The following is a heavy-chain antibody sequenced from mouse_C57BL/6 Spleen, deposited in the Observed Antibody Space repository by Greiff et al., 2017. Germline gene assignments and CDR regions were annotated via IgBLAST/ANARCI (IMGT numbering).Heavy chain of an antibody. Sequence: EVHLVESGGGLVKPGGSLKISCAASGFTFSSYAMSWVRQTPVKRLEWVATISDGGSYTYYPDNVKGRFTISRDNAKNNLYLQMSHLKSEDTAMYYCARAEFAYWGQGTLVTVAA. CDR1: GFTFSSYA. J-gene: IGHJ3*01. CDR3: ARAEFAY. CDR2: ISDGGSYT. V-gene: IGHV5-4*01.